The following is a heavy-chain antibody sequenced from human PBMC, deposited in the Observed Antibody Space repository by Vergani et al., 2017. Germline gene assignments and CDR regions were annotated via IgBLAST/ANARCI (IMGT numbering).Heavy chain of an antibody. J-gene: IGHJ4*02. D-gene: IGHD3-10*01. CDR1: GFTFSSYW. Sequence: EVQLVESGGGLVQPGGSLRLSCAASGFTFSSYWMHWVRQAPGKGLVWVSRINSDGSSTSYADSVKGRFTISRDNAKNTLYLQMNSLRAEDTAVYYCARGDGLLWFGEGCLDYWGQGTLVTVSS. CDR3: ARGDGLLWFGEGCLDY. V-gene: IGHV3-74*01. CDR2: INSDGSST.